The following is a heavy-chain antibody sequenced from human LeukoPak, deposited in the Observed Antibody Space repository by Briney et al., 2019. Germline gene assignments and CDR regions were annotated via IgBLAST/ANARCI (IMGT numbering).Heavy chain of an antibody. CDR1: GFTVSSNY. D-gene: IGHD3-9*01. CDR2: IYSGGST. Sequence: GGSLRLSCAASGFTVSSNYMSWVRQAPGKGLEWVSVIYSGGSTYYADSVKGRFTISRDNSKNTLYLQMNSLRAEDTAVYYCVRERHYDILTGYYSYYGYWGQGTLVTVSS. V-gene: IGHV3-53*01. CDR3: VRERHYDILTGYYSYYGY. J-gene: IGHJ4*02.